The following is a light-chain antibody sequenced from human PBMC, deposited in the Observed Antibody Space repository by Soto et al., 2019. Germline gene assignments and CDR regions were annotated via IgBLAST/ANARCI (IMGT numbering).Light chain of an antibody. CDR3: CSYASSSSYV. Sequence: QAALTQPAAVAGSPGQWITISCSGTTSDVGGYNLVSWYQQHTAKAPKLLIYEGTQRPSGVSSRFSGSKSGNTASLTISGLQAEDEADYYCCSYASSSSYVFGTGTKLTVL. CDR1: TSDVGGYNL. J-gene: IGLJ1*01. CDR2: EGT. V-gene: IGLV2-23*01.